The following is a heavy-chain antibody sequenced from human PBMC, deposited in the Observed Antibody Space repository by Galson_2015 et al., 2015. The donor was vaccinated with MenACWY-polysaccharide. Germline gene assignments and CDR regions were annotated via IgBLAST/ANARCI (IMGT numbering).Heavy chain of an antibody. V-gene: IGHV3-48*03. D-gene: IGHD5-24*01. Sequence: SLRLSCAASGFTFSSYEMNWVRQAPGKGLEWISYISSSGSVIQYADSVKGRFTVSRDNAKKSLYLQMNSLRAEDTAIYYCARDLDGYSPDYWAREPWSPSPQ. CDR1: GFTFSSYE. CDR3: ARDLDGYSPDY. CDR2: ISSSGSVI. J-gene: IGHJ4*02.